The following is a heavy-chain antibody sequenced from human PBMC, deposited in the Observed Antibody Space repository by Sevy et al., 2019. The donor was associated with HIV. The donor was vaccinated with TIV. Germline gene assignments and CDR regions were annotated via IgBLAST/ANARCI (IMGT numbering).Heavy chain of an antibody. D-gene: IGHD2-15*01. CDR1: GYTFTSYR. CDR2: ISPFNGDT. V-gene: IGHV1-18*01. Sequence: ASVKVSCKASGYTFTSYRITWVRQAPGQGLEWMGRISPFNGDTDYLEKLQGRLTMPTDTSTNTAYMELRSLRSDDSAVYYCARAYCSAGNCYSLAYWGQGTLVTVSS. CDR3: ARAYCSAGNCYSLAY. J-gene: IGHJ4*02.